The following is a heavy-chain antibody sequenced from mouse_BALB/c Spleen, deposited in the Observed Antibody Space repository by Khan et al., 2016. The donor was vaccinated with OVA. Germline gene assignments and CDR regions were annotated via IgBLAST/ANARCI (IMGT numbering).Heavy chain of an antibody. V-gene: IGHV3-2*02. CDR1: GYSITSGYA. D-gene: IGHD1-1*01. CDR3: ARGNYYGYYFDY. CDR2: ISYSGVT. Sequence: EVKLEESGPGLVEPSQSLSLTCTVTGYSITSGYAWNWIRQFPENKLEWMGYISYSGVTSYTPSLKSRISITRDTSKNQFFLQLTSVTTEDTATYYCARGNYYGYYFDYWGQGTTLTVSS. J-gene: IGHJ2*01.